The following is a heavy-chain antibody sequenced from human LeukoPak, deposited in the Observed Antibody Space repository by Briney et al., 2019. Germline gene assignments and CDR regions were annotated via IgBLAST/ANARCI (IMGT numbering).Heavy chain of an antibody. Sequence: GGSLRLSCAASGFTFSSYSMNWVRQAPGKWLEWISYISSSSSTIDYADSVKGRFTISRDNAKNSLYLQMNSLRAEDTAVYYCARDPRSSTSYQYYYMDVWGKGTTVTVSS. D-gene: IGHD2-2*01. CDR2: ISSSSSTI. V-gene: IGHV3-48*01. CDR3: ARDPRSSTSYQYYYMDV. CDR1: GFTFSSYS. J-gene: IGHJ6*03.